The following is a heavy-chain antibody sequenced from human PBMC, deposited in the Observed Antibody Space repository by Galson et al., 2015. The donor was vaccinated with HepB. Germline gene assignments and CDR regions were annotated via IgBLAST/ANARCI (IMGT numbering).Heavy chain of an antibody. CDR2: IKSKTDGGTT. V-gene: IGHV3-15*01. J-gene: IGHJ2*01. Sequence: SLRLSCAASGFTFSNAWMSWVRQAPGKGLEWVGRIKSKTDGGTTDYAAPVKGRFTISRDDSKNTLYLQMNSLKTEDTAVYYCTTDTVAIYWYFDLWGRGTLVTVSS. CDR3: TTDTVAIYWYFDL. CDR1: GFTFSNAW. D-gene: IGHD4-17*01.